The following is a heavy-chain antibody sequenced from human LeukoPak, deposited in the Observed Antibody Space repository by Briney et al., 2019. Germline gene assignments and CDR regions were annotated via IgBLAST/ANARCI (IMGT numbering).Heavy chain of an antibody. CDR1: GGSISSYY. CDR3: AGHHPRNTVDF. Sequence: PSETLSLTCTVSGGSISSYYWSWIRQPPGKGLEWIAYISDIGSINYNPSLKSRVTISLDTSKNQFSLKLSSVTAADMAVYYCAGHHPRNTVDFWGQGTLVTVSS. J-gene: IGHJ4*02. CDR2: ISDIGSI. V-gene: IGHV4-59*08. D-gene: IGHD2/OR15-2a*01.